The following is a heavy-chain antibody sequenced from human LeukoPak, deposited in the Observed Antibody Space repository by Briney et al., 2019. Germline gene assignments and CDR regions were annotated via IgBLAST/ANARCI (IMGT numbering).Heavy chain of an antibody. J-gene: IGHJ4*02. Sequence: GASVTVSYKASVYTFTKYDMNWVRQAPGQGMEWMGWMNPNSGNTGYAQKFQGRVTMTRNTSISTAYMELSSLRSEDTAVYYCARGQWLVSYYFDYWGQGTLVTVSS. CDR1: VYTFTKYD. CDR2: MNPNSGNT. V-gene: IGHV1-8*01. CDR3: ARGQWLVSYYFDY. D-gene: IGHD6-19*01.